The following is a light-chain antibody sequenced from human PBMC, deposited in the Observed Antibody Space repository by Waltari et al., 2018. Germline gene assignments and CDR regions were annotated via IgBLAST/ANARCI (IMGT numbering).Light chain of an antibody. J-gene: IGLJ1*01. CDR3: CSYNDGPYV. CDR1: SSDVGTYNL. V-gene: IGLV2-23*02. CDR2: EVT. Sequence: QSALTQPASVSGSPGQSITISCTGTSSDVGTYNLVSWYQQHPGKAPKLMIYEVTKRPSGGSSRFSASRSGNTASLTISGLQAEDEADYYCCSYNDGPYVFGTGTKGTVL.